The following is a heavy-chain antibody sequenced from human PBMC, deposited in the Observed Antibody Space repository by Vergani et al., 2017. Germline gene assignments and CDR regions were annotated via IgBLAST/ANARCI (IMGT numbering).Heavy chain of an antibody. D-gene: IGHD2-15*01. CDR3: ARDGGYCSGGSCYSNWFDP. J-gene: IGHJ5*02. CDR2: ISSSSSYI. CDR1: GFTFSSYS. Sequence: EVQLVESGGGLVKPGGSLRLSCAASGFTFSSYSMNWVRQAPGKGLEWVSSISSSSSYIYYADSVKGRFTISRDNAKHSLYLQMNSLIAEDTAVYYCARDGGYCSGGSCYSNWFDPWGQGTLVTVSS. V-gene: IGHV3-21*01.